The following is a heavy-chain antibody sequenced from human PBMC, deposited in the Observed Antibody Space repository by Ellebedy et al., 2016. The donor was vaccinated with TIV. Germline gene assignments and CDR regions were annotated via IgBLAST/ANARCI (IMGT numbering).Heavy chain of an antibody. V-gene: IGHV3-48*01. D-gene: IGHD6-6*01. Sequence: PGGSLRLSCAASGFTFSSYSMNWVRQAQGKGLEWVSYISSSSTIYYADSVKGRFTISRDNAKTSLYLQMNSLRAEDTAVYYCARGLPGIPPRPMPGYYYFNMDVWGQGTTVTVSS. CDR2: ISSSSTI. J-gene: IGHJ6*02. CDR3: ARGLPGIPPRPMPGYYYFNMDV. CDR1: GFTFSSYS.